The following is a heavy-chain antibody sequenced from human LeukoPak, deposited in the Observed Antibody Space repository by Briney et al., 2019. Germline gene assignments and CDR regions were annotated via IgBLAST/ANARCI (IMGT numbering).Heavy chain of an antibody. J-gene: IGHJ4*02. V-gene: IGHV1-2*02. CDR1: GYTFTGYY. CDR3: ASFLMKYYDFWNY. Sequence: ASVKVSCKASGYTFTGYYMHWVRQAPGQGLEWMGWINPNSGGTNYAQKFQGRVTMTRDTSISTAYMELSRLRSDDTAVYCCASFLMKYYDFWNYWGQGTLVTVSS. CDR2: INPNSGGT. D-gene: IGHD3-3*01.